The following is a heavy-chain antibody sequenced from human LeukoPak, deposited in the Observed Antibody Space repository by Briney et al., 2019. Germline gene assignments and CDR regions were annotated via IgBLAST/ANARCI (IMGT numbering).Heavy chain of an antibody. CDR2: NTVSGST. J-gene: IGHJ4*02. V-gene: IGHV3-23*01. CDR3: AKIAAGGPAYYFDY. Sequence: GGSLRLSCAASGFTFSNYAMSWVRQAPGKGLEYVSSNTVSGSTYYADSVMGRFTVSRDNSKNMLSLQMTSLRAEDTAIYYCAKIAAGGPAYYFDYWGQGTLVTVSS. D-gene: IGHD6-13*01. CDR1: GFTFSNYA.